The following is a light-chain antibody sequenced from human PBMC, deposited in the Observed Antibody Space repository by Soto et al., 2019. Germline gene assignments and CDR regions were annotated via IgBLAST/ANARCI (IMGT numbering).Light chain of an antibody. CDR2: AAS. CDR3: QQANIFPFT. V-gene: IGKV1-12*02. Sequence: DIQMTQSPSSVAASVGDRVTITCRASQNIDNWLAWYQQKPGKVPQLLIYAASSLQSGVPSRFSGSRSGPNFTFTISSLQPEDCATYYCQQANIFPFTFGGGTKVEI. J-gene: IGKJ4*01. CDR1: QNIDNW.